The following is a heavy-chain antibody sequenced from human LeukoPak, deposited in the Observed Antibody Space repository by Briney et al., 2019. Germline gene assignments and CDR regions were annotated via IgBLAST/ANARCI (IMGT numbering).Heavy chain of an antibody. CDR3: AKVLSYDSSGYYYGLDAFDI. Sequence: GGSLRLSCAASGFTFSSYSMNWVRQAPGKGLEWVSSISSSSSYIYYADSVRGRFTISRDNSKSTLSLQMNSLRAEDTAVYYCAKVLSYDSSGYYYGLDAFDIWGQGTMVTVSS. D-gene: IGHD3-22*01. CDR1: GFTFSSYS. J-gene: IGHJ3*02. CDR2: ISSSSSYI. V-gene: IGHV3-21*04.